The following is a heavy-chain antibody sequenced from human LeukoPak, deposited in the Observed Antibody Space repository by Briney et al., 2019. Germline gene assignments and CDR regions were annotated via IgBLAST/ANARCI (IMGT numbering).Heavy chain of an antibody. CDR3: ARAPGYSSGWFWYFDY. Sequence: SETLSLTCAVYGGSFSGYYWSWIRQPPGKGLEWIGYIYYSGSTNYNPSLKSRVTISEDTAKNQVSLKLSSVTAADTAVYYCARAPGYSSGWFWYFDYWGQGTLVTVSS. J-gene: IGHJ4*02. CDR2: IYYSGST. CDR1: GGSFSGYY. D-gene: IGHD6-19*01. V-gene: IGHV4-59*01.